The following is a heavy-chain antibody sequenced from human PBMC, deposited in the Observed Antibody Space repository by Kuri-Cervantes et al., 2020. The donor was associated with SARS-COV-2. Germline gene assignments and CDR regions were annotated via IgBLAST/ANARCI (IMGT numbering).Heavy chain of an antibody. CDR2: IYSGGST. CDR3: AKALPGVTIFGVVIMSEGENYYYGMDV. D-gene: IGHD3-3*01. CDR1: GFTVSSNY. V-gene: IGHV3-53*01. J-gene: IGHJ6*02. Sequence: GGSLRLSCAASGFTVSSNYMSWVRQAPGKGLEWVSVIYSGGSTYYADSVKGRFTISRDNSKNTLYLQMNSLRAEDTAVYYCAKALPGVTIFGVVIMSEGENYYYGMDVWGQGTMVTVSS.